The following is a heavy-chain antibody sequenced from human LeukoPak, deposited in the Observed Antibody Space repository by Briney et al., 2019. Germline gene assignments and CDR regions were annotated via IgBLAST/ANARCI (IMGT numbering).Heavy chain of an antibody. CDR3: ARVNCRSSSCYLASYFFDS. CDR1: GFTFSKYG. D-gene: IGHD2-2*01. Sequence: GGSLRLSCAASGFTFSKYGMHWVRQAPGKGLEWVAVIWYDGNNKDYADPVKGRFSISRDNSKNTLSLQMNSLRVEDTAMYYCARVNCRSSSCYLASYFFDSWGQGTLVTVSS. V-gene: IGHV3-33*01. J-gene: IGHJ5*01. CDR2: IWYDGNNK.